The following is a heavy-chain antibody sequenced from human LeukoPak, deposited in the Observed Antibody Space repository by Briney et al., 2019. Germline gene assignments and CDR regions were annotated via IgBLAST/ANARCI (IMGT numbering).Heavy chain of an antibody. CDR1: GYNLTSYS. D-gene: IGHD2-21*01. V-gene: IGHV1-69*06. Sequence: ASVKVSCKASGYNLTSYSITWVRQAPGQGLEWMGGIIPIFGTTNYAQKFQGRVTITADKSTTTVYMELSSLRSEDTAVYYCARPRFPYYRLSGPDYYYMDVWGKGTTVTVSS. CDR3: ARPRFPYYRLSGPDYYYMDV. CDR2: IIPIFGTT. J-gene: IGHJ6*03.